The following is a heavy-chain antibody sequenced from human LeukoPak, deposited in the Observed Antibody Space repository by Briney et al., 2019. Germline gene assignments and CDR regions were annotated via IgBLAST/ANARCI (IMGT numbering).Heavy chain of an antibody. D-gene: IGHD2-15*01. Sequence: ASVKVSCKACGYTFTSYYMHWVRQVPGQGLEWMGIINPSGGSTSYAQKFQGRVTMTRDTSTSTVYMELSSLRSEDTAVYYCARDPNPEYCSGGSCYLPFDYWGQGTLVTVSS. CDR1: GYTFTSYY. CDR3: ARDPNPEYCSGGSCYLPFDY. V-gene: IGHV1-46*01. J-gene: IGHJ4*02. CDR2: INPSGGST.